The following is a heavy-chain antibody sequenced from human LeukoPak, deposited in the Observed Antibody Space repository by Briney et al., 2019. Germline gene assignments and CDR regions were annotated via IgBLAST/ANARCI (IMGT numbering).Heavy chain of an antibody. V-gene: IGHV1-18*01. CDR3: ARSGLQLKFDWFDP. CDR2: ISAYNGNT. CDR1: GYTFTSYD. Sequence: ASVKVSCKASGYTFTSYDISWVRQAPGQGLEWMGWISAYNGNTNYAQKLQGRVTMTTDTSTSTAYMELRSLRSDDTAVYYCARSGLQLKFDWFDPWGQGTLVTVSS. D-gene: IGHD5-24*01. J-gene: IGHJ5*02.